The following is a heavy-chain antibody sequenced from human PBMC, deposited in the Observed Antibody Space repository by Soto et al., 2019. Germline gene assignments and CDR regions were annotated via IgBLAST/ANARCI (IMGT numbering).Heavy chain of an antibody. D-gene: IGHD6-13*01. CDR1: GFSLSTSEVG. J-gene: IGHJ4*02. V-gene: IGHV2-5*01. CDR3: AHTIADQSLRYYFDY. CDR2: IYWNDDK. Sequence: QITLKESGPTLVKPTQTLTLTCTFSGFSLSTSEVGVGWIRQPPGKALGWLALIYWNDDKRYSPSLKSRLTITKDTSKNQAVLTMTNMYPVDTATYYCAHTIADQSLRYYFDYWGKGTLVTVSS.